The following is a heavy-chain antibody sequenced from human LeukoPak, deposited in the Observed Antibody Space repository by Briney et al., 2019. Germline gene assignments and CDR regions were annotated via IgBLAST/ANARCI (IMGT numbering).Heavy chain of an antibody. Sequence: SETLSLTCAVYGGSFSGYYWSWIRQPPGKGLEWIGEINHSGSTNYNPSLKSRVTISVDTSKNQFSLKLSSVTAADTAVYYCARSALIAGADPWGQGTLVTVSS. CDR2: INHSGST. D-gene: IGHD6-13*01. CDR3: ARSALIAGADP. J-gene: IGHJ5*02. V-gene: IGHV4-34*01. CDR1: GGSFSGYY.